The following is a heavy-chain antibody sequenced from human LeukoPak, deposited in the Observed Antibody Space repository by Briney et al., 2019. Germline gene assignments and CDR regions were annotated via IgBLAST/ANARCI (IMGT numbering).Heavy chain of an antibody. D-gene: IGHD6-19*01. Sequence: GGSLRLSCAVSGITLSNYGMSWVRQAPGKGLEWVAGISGSGGGTNYADSVKGRFTISRDNSKNTLYLQMNSLRAEDTAVYYCAKEYSSGWSIDYWGQGTLVTVSS. V-gene: IGHV3-23*01. CDR2: ISGSGGGT. CDR3: AKEYSSGWSIDY. CDR1: GITLSNYG. J-gene: IGHJ4*02.